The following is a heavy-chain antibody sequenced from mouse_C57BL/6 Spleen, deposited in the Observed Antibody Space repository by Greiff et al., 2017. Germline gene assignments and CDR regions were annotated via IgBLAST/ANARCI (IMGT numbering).Heavy chain of an antibody. V-gene: IGHV5-4*01. CDR2: ISDGGSYT. CDR1: GFTFSSYA. CDR3: ARGLGFDY. J-gene: IGHJ2*01. Sequence: EVQRVESGGGLVKPGGSLKLSCAASGFTFSSYAMSWVRQTPEKRLEWVATISDGGSYTYYPDNVKGRFTISRDNAKNNLYLQMSHLKSEDTAMYYCARGLGFDYWGQGTTLTVSS. D-gene: IGHD4-1*01.